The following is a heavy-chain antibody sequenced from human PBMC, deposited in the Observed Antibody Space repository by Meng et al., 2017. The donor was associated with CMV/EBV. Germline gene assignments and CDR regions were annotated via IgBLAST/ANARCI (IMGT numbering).Heavy chain of an antibody. J-gene: IGHJ6*02. CDR2: IKSKTDGGTT. V-gene: IGHV3-15*01. CDR1: GFTFSSYS. D-gene: IGHD4-17*01. Sequence: GESLKISCAASGFTFSSYSMNWVRQAPGKGLEWVGRIKSKTDGGTTDYAAPVKGSFTISRDDSKNTLYLQMNSLKTEDTAVYYYTTGRATVTGYYYYGMDVWGQGTTVTVSS. CDR3: TTGRATVTGYYYYGMDV.